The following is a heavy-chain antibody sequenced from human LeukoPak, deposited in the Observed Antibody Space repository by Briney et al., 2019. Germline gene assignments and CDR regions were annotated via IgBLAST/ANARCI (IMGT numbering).Heavy chain of an antibody. V-gene: IGHV3-48*04. CDR3: AREDPVAGTTPIDY. D-gene: IGHD1-7*01. J-gene: IGHJ4*02. CDR1: GFTFSRYS. CDR2: ISSSISTI. Sequence: PGGSLRLSCAASGFTFSRYSMNWVRQAPGKGLEWVSYISSSISTIYYADSVKGRFTISRDNAKNSLYLQMNSLRAEDTAVYYCAREDPVAGTTPIDYWGQGTLVTVSS.